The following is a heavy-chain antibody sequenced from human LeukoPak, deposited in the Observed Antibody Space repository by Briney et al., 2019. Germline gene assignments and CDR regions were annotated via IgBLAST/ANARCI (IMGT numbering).Heavy chain of an antibody. CDR3: AKGGDGYNYYFDY. CDR2: ISGSGGSI. Sequence: PGGSLRLSCTASGFTFSDYAMSWVRQAPGKGLEWVSGISGSGGSIRYADSVKGRFIISRDNSKNTLYLRMNSLRAEDTAVYYCAKGGDGYNYYFDYWGQETLVTVSS. CDR1: GFTFSDYA. J-gene: IGHJ4*02. D-gene: IGHD5-24*01. V-gene: IGHV3-23*01.